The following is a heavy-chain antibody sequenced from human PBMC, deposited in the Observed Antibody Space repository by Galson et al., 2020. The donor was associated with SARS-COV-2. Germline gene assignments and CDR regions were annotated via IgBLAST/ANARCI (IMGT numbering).Heavy chain of an antibody. CDR2: IYYSGST. CDR3: ARTGGGCSSTSCYVLDWFDP. J-gene: IGHJ5*02. CDR1: GGSISSYY. D-gene: IGHD2-2*01. Sequence: SQTLSLTCTVSGGSISSYYWSWIRQPPGKGLEWIGYIYYSGSTNYNPSLKSRVTISVDTSKNQFSLKLSSVTAADTAVYYCARTGGGCSSTSCYVLDWFDPWGQGTLVTVSS. V-gene: IGHV4-59*01.